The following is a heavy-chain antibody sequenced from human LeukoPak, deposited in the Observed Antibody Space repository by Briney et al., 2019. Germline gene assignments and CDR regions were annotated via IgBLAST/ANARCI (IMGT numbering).Heavy chain of an antibody. CDR2: IYYSGST. Sequence: PSETLSLTYTASGGSVSSVNYYWSWIRQPPGKGLKWIGYIYYSGSTNYNPSLKSRVTISIDTSKNQFSLKLSSVTAADTAVYYCARDRVRGSSNPYFDYWGQGTLVTVSS. CDR3: ARDRVRGSSNPYFDY. D-gene: IGHD1-26*01. V-gene: IGHV4-61*01. J-gene: IGHJ4*02. CDR1: GGSVSSVNYY.